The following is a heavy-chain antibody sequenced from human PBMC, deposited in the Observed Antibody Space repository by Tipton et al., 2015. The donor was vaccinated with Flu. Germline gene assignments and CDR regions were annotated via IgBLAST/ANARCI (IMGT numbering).Heavy chain of an antibody. CDR1: GGSISSGSYY. CDR3: AREGDSSGHDAFDI. D-gene: IGHD3-22*01. CDR2: IYTSGST. J-gene: IGHJ3*02. V-gene: IGHV4-61*02. Sequence: TLSLTCTVSGGSISSGSYYWSWIRQPAGKGLEWIGRIYTSGSTNYNPSLKSRVTISVDTSKNQFSLKLSSVTAADTAVYYCAREGDSSGHDAFDIWGQGTMVTVSP.